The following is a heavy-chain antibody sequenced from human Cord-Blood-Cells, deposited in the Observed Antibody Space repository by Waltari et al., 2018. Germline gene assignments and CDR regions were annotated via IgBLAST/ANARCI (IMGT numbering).Heavy chain of an antibody. V-gene: IGHV3-7*01. D-gene: IGHD2-2*01. CDR3: ARWDSSTSCYDY. J-gene: IGHJ4*02. CDR2: IKQDGSEK. Sequence: EVQLVESGGGLVQPGGSLRLSCAASGFTFSSYWMSWVRQAPGKGVEWVGNIKQDGSEKYYVDSVKGRFTSSRDNAKNSLYLEMNSLRAEDTAVYYCARWDSSTSCYDYWGQGTLVTVSS. CDR1: GFTFSSYW.